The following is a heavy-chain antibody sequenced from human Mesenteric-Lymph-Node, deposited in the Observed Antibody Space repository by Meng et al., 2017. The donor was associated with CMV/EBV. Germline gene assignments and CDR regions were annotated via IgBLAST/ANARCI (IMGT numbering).Heavy chain of an antibody. CDR2: INPKTGYT. J-gene: IGHJ4*02. D-gene: IGHD1-26*01. CDR1: GYTFTGYY. CDR3: ARGTREGAPGH. V-gene: IGHV1-2*02. Sequence: ASVKVSCKSSGYTFTGYYMHWVRQAPGQGLEWMGWINPKTGYTIYAQGFQGRVTMTRDTSISTAYMELTRLRPEDTAMYYCARGTREGAPGHWGQGTLVTVSS.